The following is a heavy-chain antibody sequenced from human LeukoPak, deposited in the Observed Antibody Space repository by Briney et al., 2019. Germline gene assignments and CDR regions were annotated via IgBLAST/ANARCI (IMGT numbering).Heavy chain of an antibody. D-gene: IGHD2-21*02. J-gene: IGHJ6*02. CDR3: ARDFCYSGSYYYYGMDV. CDR1: GGTFSSYA. Sequence: SVKVSCKASGGTFSSYATSWVRQAPGQGLEWMGRIIPILGIANYAQKLQGRVTITADKSTSTAYMELSSLRSEDTAVYYCARDFCYSGSYYYYGMDVWGQGTTVTVSS. V-gene: IGHV1-69*04. CDR2: IIPILGIA.